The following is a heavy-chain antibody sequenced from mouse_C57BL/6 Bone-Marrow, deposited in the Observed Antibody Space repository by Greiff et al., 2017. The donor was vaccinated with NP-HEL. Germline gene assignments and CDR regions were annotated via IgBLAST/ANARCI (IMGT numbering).Heavy chain of an antibody. D-gene: IGHD1-1*01. V-gene: IGHV1-82*01. CDR2: IYPGDGDT. CDR3: ARSYYYGSSVAWFAY. Sequence: VQRVESGPELVKPGASVKISCKASGYAFSSSWMNWVKQRPGKGLEWIGRIYPGDGDTNYNGKFKGKATLTADKSSSTAYMQLSSLTSEDSAVYFCARSYYYGSSVAWFAYWGQGTLVTVSA. CDR1: GYAFSSSW. J-gene: IGHJ3*01.